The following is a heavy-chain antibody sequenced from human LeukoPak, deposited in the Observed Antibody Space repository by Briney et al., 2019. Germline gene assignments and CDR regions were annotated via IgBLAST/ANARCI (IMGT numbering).Heavy chain of an antibody. CDR3: ARRDGTMVRGGGDV. J-gene: IGHJ6*02. CDR2: INQEGNDK. D-gene: IGHD3-10*01. Sequence: GGSLRLSCAASGFTFRNYWMTWVRQAPGKGLEWVANINQEGNDKYYVDSVKGRFTISRDNSKNTLYLQMNSLRAEDTAVYYCARRDGTMVRGGGDVWGQGTTVTVSS. V-gene: IGHV3-7*01. CDR1: GFTFRNYW.